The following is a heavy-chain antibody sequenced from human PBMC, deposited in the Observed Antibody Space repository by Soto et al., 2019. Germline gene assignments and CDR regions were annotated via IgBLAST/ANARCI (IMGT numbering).Heavy chain of an antibody. D-gene: IGHD3-16*01. CDR2: IWYDGSNK. CDR1: GFTFSSYV. V-gene: IGHV3-33*01. CDR3: ARGRGGWRGNQSDED. Sequence: QVQLVESGGGVVQPGRSLRRSCAASGFTFSSYVMHWVRQAPGKGLEGVAVIWYDGSNKYYADSVKGRFTISRDNSKNTLYLQLNSLRAEDTAVDYCARGRGGWRGNQSDEDRGHGTLVSLSS. J-gene: IGHJ4*01.